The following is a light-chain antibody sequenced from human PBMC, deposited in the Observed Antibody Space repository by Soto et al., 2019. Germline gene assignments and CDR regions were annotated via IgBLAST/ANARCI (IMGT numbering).Light chain of an antibody. J-gene: IGKJ1*01. CDR1: QTVNTY. CDR3: QQYHGYSWT. CDR2: AAS. Sequence: DIQMTQSPSSLSASIGDRVTITCRASQTVNTYLHWYQQKPGKAPKLLIYAASNLRSDVPSRFSGSGSGTEFTLTISSLQPDDFAIYYCQQYHGYSWTFGQGTKVDI. V-gene: IGKV1-5*01.